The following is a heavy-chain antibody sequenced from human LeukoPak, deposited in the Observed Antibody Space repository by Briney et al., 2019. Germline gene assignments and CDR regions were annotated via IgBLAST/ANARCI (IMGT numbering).Heavy chain of an antibody. CDR1: GFTFSSYW. V-gene: IGHV3-7*01. Sequence: GGSLRLSCAASGFTFSSYWMSWVHQAPGKGLEWVANVKQDGSEKYYVDSVKGRFTISRDNAKNSLYLQMNSLRAEDTAVYYCARVPYYYYYYGMDVWGQGTTVTVSS. CDR2: VKQDGSEK. J-gene: IGHJ6*02. CDR3: ARVPYYYYYYGMDV.